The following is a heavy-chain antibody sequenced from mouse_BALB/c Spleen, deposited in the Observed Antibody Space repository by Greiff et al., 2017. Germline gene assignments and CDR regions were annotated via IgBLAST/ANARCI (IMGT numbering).Heavy chain of an antibody. J-gene: IGHJ3*01. CDR3: AREGGLY. Sequence: VQLVESGAELVKPGTSVKLSCKASGYNFTSYWINWVKLRPGQGLEWIGDIYPGSGSTNYNEKFKSKATLTVDTSSSTAYMQLSSLASEDSALYYCAREGGLYWGQGTLVTVSA. V-gene: IGHV1-55*01. CDR2: IYPGSGST. CDR1: GYNFTSYW.